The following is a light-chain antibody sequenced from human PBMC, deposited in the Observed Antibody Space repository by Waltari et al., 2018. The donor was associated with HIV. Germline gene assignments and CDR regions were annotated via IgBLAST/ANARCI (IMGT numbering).Light chain of an antibody. V-gene: IGLV3-25*03. Sequence: SYDLTPPPSVSVSPGQTARITRSGAVLPKHYAYWYQQTPGPAPGVVISKDSERPSGIPERFSGSSSGTTVTLTISGVQAEDEADYYCQSADSSGTYAVFGGGTQLTVL. CDR3: QSADSSGTYAV. J-gene: IGLJ7*01. CDR2: KDS. CDR1: VLPKHY.